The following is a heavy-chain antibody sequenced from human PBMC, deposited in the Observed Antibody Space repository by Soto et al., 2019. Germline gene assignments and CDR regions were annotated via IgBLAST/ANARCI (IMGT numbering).Heavy chain of an antibody. D-gene: IGHD2-8*02. Sequence: EVQLLESGGGLVQPGGSLTLSCAASGFTFNNYAMNWVRQAPGKGLEWVSAISGSGDKTYYAYSVKGRFAISRDISKSVMYLKMNSLRVGDTAIYYCAKVAERFRYWFEYWGQGTLVTVSS. J-gene: IGHJ4*02. CDR1: GFTFNNYA. CDR2: ISGSGDKT. CDR3: AKVAERFRYWFEY. V-gene: IGHV3-23*01.